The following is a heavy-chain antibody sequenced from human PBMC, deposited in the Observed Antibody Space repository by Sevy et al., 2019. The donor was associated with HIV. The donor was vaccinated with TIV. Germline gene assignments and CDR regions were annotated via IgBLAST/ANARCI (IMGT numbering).Heavy chain of an antibody. V-gene: IGHV4-38-2*01. CDR3: ARARRPETNYFCMDV. CDR2: TYHSGTT. CDR1: GFSISNNFY. J-gene: IGHJ6*03. Sequence: SETLSLTCDVSGFSISNNFYWGWIRQPPGKGLGWIGSTYHSGTTYYGPSLNSRVTISVDMSNNQFALRLTSVTAADTAVYYCARARRPETNYFCMDVWGKGTTVTVSS. D-gene: IGHD3-3*01.